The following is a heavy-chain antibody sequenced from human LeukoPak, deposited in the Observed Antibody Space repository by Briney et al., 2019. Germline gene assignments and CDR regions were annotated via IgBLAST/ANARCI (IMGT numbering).Heavy chain of an antibody. V-gene: IGHV3-48*03. D-gene: IGHD2-2*01. Sequence: GGSLRLSCAASGFTFSSYEMNWARQAPGKGLEWVSYISSSGSTIYYADSVKGRFTISRDNAKNSLYLQMNSLRAEDTAVYYCARVEGAAAFDYWGQGTLVTVSS. J-gene: IGHJ4*02. CDR3: ARVEGAAAFDY. CDR2: ISSSGSTI. CDR1: GFTFSSYE.